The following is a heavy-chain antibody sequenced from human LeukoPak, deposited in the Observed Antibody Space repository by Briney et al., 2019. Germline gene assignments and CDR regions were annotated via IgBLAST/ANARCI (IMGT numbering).Heavy chain of an antibody. V-gene: IGHV1-18*01. J-gene: IGHJ4*02. CDR2: ISAYNGNT. Sequence: ASVKVSCKASGYTFTSYGISWVRQAPGQGLEWMGWISAYNGNTNYAQKLQGRVTMTTDTSTSTAYMELRSLRSDDTAVYYCARELLTMVQGGGYDYWGQGTLVTVSS. CDR1: GYTFTSYG. D-gene: IGHD3-10*01. CDR3: ARELLTMVQGGGYDY.